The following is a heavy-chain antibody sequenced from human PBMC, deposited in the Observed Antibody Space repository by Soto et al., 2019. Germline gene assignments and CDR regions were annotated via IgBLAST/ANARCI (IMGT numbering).Heavy chain of an antibody. CDR2: IIPIFGTA. CDR1: GDTFSSYT. V-gene: IGHV1-69*01. CDR3: ARAQTPEMAKLSTIRGAVHSLDI. Sequence: QVQLIQSGAEVKKPGSSVKVSCKASGDTFSSYTFNWVRQAPGQGLEWMGGIIPIFGTANYAQGLQGRVMISAAVSTSTAYLELMGPRSEHTAVYFCARAQTPEMAKLSTIRGAVHSLDIWGQGTRVTVSA. J-gene: IGHJ3*02. D-gene: IGHD2-15*01.